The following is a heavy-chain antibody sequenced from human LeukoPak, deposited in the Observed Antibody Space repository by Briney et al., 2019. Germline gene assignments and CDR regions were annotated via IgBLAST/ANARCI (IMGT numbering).Heavy chain of an antibody. CDR1: TFTFSTYW. J-gene: IGHJ4*02. D-gene: IGHD6-13*01. CDR3: TRDPGSSSFDY. Sequence: GGSLRLSRAASTFTFSTYWMTWVRQAPGKGPEFVANINQDGSVKNYVDSVKGRFTISRDNAKNSLYLQMNSLRADDTAVYYCTRDPGSSSFDYWGQGTLVTVSS. CDR2: INQDGSVK. V-gene: IGHV3-7*01.